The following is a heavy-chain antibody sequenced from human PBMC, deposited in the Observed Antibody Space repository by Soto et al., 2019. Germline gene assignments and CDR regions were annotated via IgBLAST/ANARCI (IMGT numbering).Heavy chain of an antibody. CDR3: AKGRQFDFWSGPPHMDV. CDR2: MNPTSGNT. J-gene: IGHJ6*02. V-gene: IGHV1-8*01. D-gene: IGHD3-3*01. CDR1: GYTFTTYD. Sequence: QVQLVQSGAEVKKPGASVKVSCKASGYTFTTYDINWVRQATGQGLEWMGWMNPTSGNTVYAQRFQGRVTLTRNTSISTAYMELSSLRSEDTAVYYCAKGRQFDFWSGPPHMDVWGQGTTVTVSS.